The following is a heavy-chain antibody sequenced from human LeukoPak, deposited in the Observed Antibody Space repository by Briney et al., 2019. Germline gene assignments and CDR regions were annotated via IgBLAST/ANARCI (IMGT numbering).Heavy chain of an antibody. Sequence: GGSLRLSCAASGFTFSGFSMSWVRQSPTKGLEWVANIKQDGSERYYVDSVKGRFTISRDNAKNSLSLQMNNLRVEDTAVYYCARLSGSRRDFDYWGQGTLVTVSS. CDR2: IKQDGSER. V-gene: IGHV3-7*03. D-gene: IGHD1-26*01. CDR1: GFTFSGFS. J-gene: IGHJ4*02. CDR3: ARLSGSRRDFDY.